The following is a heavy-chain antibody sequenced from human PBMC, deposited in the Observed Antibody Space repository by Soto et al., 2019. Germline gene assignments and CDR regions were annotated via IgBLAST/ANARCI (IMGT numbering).Heavy chain of an antibody. D-gene: IGHD3-10*01. Sequence: GASVKVSCKASGYTFTSYGISWVRQAPGQGLEWMGWISAYDGNTNYAQKLQGRVTMTEDTSTDTAYMELSSLRSEDTAVYYCATFFYGSGFYYYYGMDVWGQGTTVTVSS. CDR1: GYTFTSYG. V-gene: IGHV1-18*01. J-gene: IGHJ6*02. CDR2: ISAYDGNT. CDR3: ATFFYGSGFYYYYGMDV.